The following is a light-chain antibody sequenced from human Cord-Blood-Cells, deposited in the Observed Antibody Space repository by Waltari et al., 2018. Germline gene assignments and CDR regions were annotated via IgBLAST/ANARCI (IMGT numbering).Light chain of an antibody. Sequence: SYVLPQPPSVSVAPGKTARITCGGNNIGSKSVHWYQQKPGQAPVLVIYYDSDRPSGSPERFSGSNSGNTATLTISRVEAGDEADYYCQVWDSSSDHYVFGTGTKVTVL. V-gene: IGLV3-21*04. CDR3: QVWDSSSDHYV. J-gene: IGLJ1*01. CDR2: YDS. CDR1: NIGSKS.